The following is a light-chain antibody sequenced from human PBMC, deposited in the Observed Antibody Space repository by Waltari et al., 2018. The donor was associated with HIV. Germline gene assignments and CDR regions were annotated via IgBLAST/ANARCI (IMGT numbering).Light chain of an antibody. J-gene: IGLJ7*01. CDR2: DND. CDR1: SSNIGNNY. V-gene: IGLV1-51*01. Sequence: QSVLTQPPSVSAAPGQKVTISCSGGSSNIGNNYVSWYQQLPGTATKLLVYDNDKRPSGIPDRFSASKSGTSATLGITGLQTGDEADYYCGTWDSSLSGAVFGGGTQLTVL. CDR3: GTWDSSLSGAV.